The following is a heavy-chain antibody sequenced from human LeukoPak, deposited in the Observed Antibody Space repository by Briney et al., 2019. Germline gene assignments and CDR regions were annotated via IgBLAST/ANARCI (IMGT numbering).Heavy chain of an antibody. V-gene: IGHV3-9*02. Sequence: GPSLRLSCAASGFTSDDYAMHWVRKAQGKGLDGVSGISWNSGSIGYADSVKGRFTISRDNAKNSLYLQMNSLRAEDTALYYCACQLLGEAFDIWGQGTMVTVSS. CDR1: GFTSDDYA. CDR3: ACQLLGEAFDI. CDR2: ISWNSGSI. D-gene: IGHD2-2*01. J-gene: IGHJ3*02.